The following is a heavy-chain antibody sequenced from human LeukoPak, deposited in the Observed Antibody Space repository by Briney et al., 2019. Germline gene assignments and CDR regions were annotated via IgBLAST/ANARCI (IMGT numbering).Heavy chain of an antibody. CDR2: IIPIFGTA. CDR1: GYTFSSYA. Sequence: GASVKVSCKASGYTFSSYAISWVRQAPGQGLEWMGGIIPIFGTANYAQKFQGRVTITADKSTSTAYMELSSLRSEDTAVYYCARISYDSSGYYIVDYWGQGTLVTVSS. J-gene: IGHJ4*02. D-gene: IGHD3-22*01. CDR3: ARISYDSSGYYIVDY. V-gene: IGHV1-69*06.